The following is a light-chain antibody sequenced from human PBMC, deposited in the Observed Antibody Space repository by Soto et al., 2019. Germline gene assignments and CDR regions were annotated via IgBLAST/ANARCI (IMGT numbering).Light chain of an antibody. J-gene: IGLJ1*01. Sequence: QSVLTQPPSASGSPGQSVTISCTGTSSDVGSYNYVSWYQQHPGKAPKLMIYEVTKRPSGVPDRFSGSKSGNTASLTVSGLQADDEADYYCSSYAGRNNKVFGTGTKVTVL. CDR3: SSYAGRNNKV. V-gene: IGLV2-8*01. CDR2: EVT. CDR1: SSDVGSYNY.